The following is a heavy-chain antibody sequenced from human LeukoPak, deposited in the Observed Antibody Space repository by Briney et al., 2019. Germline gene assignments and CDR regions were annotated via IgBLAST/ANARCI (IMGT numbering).Heavy chain of an antibody. D-gene: IGHD3-3*01. CDR1: GGTFSSYA. J-gene: IGHJ6*03. CDR2: IIPIFGTA. Sequence: SVKVSCKASGGTFSSYAISWVRQAPGQGLEWMGGIIPIFGTANYAQKFQGGVTITADKSTSTAYMELSSLRSEDTAVYYCARGEWLSPIYYYYMDVWGKGTTVTVSS. V-gene: IGHV1-69*06. CDR3: ARGEWLSPIYYYYMDV.